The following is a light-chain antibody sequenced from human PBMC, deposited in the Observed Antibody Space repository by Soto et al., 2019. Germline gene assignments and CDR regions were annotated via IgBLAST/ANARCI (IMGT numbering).Light chain of an antibody. CDR3: QQYNSYST. CDR1: QAIRND. V-gene: IGKV1-17*01. CDR2: GSS. Sequence: DIQMTQSPSSLSASVGDRVTITCRASQAIRNDLAWYQQKPGRAPKRLIYGSSSLQSGVPSRLSGRGSGTEFTLTISSLQPDDFATYYCQQYNSYSTFGQGTKVEIK. J-gene: IGKJ1*01.